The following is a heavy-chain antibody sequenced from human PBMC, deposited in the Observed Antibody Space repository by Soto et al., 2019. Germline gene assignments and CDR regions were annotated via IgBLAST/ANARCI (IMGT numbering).Heavy chain of an antibody. V-gene: IGHV3-23*01. D-gene: IGHD4-17*01. CDR1: GFTFSSYA. CDR3: ARPTVTTDYYSYYGMDV. Sequence: EVQLLESGGGLVQPGGSLRLSCAASGFTFSSYAMSWVRQAPGKGLEWVSAISGSGGSTYYADSVKGRFTISRDNSKNTPYLQMNSLRAEDTAVYYCARPTVTTDYYSYYGMDVWGQGTTVTVSS. J-gene: IGHJ6*02. CDR2: ISGSGGST.